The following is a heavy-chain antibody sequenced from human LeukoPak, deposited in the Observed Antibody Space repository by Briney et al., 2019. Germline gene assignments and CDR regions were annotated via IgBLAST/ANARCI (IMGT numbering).Heavy chain of an antibody. D-gene: IGHD3-16*01. CDR2: IYYSGST. CDR1: GGSISSGGYY. CDR3: AKGEALMITSIHF. V-gene: IGHV4-31*03. J-gene: IGHJ4*02. Sequence: SETLSLTCTVSGGSISSGGYYWSWIRQHPGKGLEWIGYIYYSGSTYYNPSLKSRVTISVDTSKNQFSLKLSSVTAADTAVYYCAKGEALMITSIHFWGQGTLVTVSS.